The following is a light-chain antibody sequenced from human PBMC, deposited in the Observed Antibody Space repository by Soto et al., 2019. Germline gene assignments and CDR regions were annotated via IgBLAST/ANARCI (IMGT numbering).Light chain of an antibody. Sequence: LTQSPAILSLSPGERATLSCTASQSVDTYIAWYQQRPGQPPRLLIHDTSHRASGVPARFRGSGSGTDFTLTIPRLEPEDFAVYFCQQRRNWVSFGPGTRL. CDR3: QQRRNWVS. CDR2: DTS. V-gene: IGKV3-11*01. CDR1: QSVDTY. J-gene: IGKJ3*01.